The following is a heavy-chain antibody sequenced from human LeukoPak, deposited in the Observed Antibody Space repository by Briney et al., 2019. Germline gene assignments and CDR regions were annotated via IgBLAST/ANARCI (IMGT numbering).Heavy chain of an antibody. Sequence: GGSLRLSCVASGFTFSSYAMSWGRQAPGKGLEWVSVVSGGGHNIYYADSVKGRFTMSRDNSKNTVYLQMNSLRAEDTAVYYCAKDRSSWYYPFDSWGPGTLVTVSS. J-gene: IGHJ4*02. V-gene: IGHV3-23*01. CDR3: AKDRSSWYYPFDS. D-gene: IGHD3-3*01. CDR2: VSGGGHNI. CDR1: GFTFSSYA.